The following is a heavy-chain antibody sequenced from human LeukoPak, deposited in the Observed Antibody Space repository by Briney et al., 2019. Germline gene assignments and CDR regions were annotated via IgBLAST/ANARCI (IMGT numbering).Heavy chain of an antibody. V-gene: IGHV3-74*01. Sequence: GGSLRLPCAASGCTFRSYWMYWVRQAPGKGLVWVSRINSDGTSIGYADSVKGRFTISRDNAQNTLYLQMNSLRAGDTAVYYCARVAKERVGGVYYFDYWGQGTLVTVSS. CDR2: INSDGTSI. CDR3: ARVAKERVGGVYYFDY. CDR1: GCTFRSYW. D-gene: IGHD1-1*01. J-gene: IGHJ4*02.